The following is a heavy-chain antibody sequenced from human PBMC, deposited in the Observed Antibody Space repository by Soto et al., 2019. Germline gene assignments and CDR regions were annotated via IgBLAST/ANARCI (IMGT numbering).Heavy chain of an antibody. Sequence: GHAPKLHVRGFGDLFTRAWTGWERQKTRKGLEWMGIIYPGDSDTRYSPSFQGQVTISADKSISTAYLQWSSLKASDTAMYYCARIEYRSPWGNWVDPWVQGTLVTVSS. D-gene: IGHD6-6*01. CDR1: GDLFTRAW. J-gene: IGHJ5*02. CDR3: ARIEYRSPWGNWVDP. CDR2: IYPGDSDT. V-gene: IGHV5-51*03.